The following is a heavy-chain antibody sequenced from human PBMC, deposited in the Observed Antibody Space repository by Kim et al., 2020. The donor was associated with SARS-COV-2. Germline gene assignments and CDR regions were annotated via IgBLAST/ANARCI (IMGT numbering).Heavy chain of an antibody. CDR3: ARVGAVTTPFHGFDP. D-gene: IGHD4-17*01. Sequence: DSVKGRFTISGDNSKSTLYLQMNSLRAEDTAVYYCARVGAVTTPFHGFDPCGQGTLVTVSS. V-gene: IGHV3-30*07. J-gene: IGHJ5*02.